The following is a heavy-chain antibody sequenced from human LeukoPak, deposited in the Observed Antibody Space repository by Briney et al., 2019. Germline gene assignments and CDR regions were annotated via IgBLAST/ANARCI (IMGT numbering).Heavy chain of an antibody. J-gene: IGHJ4*02. D-gene: IGHD5-24*01. Sequence: GGSLRLSCAASGFTFSSYAMHWVRQAPGKGLEYVSAISSNGGSTYYAISVKGRFTISRDNSKNTLYLQMGSLRAEDMAVYYCARGRDGYNPYYFGYWGQGTLVTVSS. CDR1: GFTFSSYA. CDR3: ARGRDGYNPYYFGY. CDR2: ISSNGGST. V-gene: IGHV3-64*01.